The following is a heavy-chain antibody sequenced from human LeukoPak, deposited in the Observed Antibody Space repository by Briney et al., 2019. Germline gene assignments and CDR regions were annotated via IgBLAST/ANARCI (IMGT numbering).Heavy chain of an antibody. Sequence: PGGSLRLSCAASGFTFSSYAMHWVRQAPGKGLEYVSAISSNGGSTYYANSVKGRFTISRDNSKNTLYLQMGSLRAEDMAVYYCAIYSSHGYWGQGTLVTVSS. CDR2: ISSNGGST. V-gene: IGHV3-64*01. CDR3: AIYSSHGY. CDR1: GFTFSSYA. D-gene: IGHD6-13*01. J-gene: IGHJ4*02.